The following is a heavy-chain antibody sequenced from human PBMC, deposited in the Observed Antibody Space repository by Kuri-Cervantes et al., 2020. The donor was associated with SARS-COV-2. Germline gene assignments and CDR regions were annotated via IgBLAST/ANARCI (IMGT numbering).Heavy chain of an antibody. CDR1: GGSISSGDYY. J-gene: IGHJ6*03. CDR3: ALRTLPWYYYYMDV. D-gene: IGHD3-16*01. CDR2: IYYGGST. V-gene: IGHV4-30-4*08. Sequence: SCTVSGGSISSGDYYWSWIRQPPGKGLEWIGYIYYGGSTYYNPSLKSRVTISVDTSKNQFSLKLSSVTAADTAVYYCALRTLPWYYYYMDVWGKGTTVTVSS.